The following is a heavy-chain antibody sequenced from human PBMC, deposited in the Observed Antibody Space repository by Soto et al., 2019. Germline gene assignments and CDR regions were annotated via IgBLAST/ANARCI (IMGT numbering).Heavy chain of an antibody. CDR3: AKGRSYYYYDGVDV. CDR2: IIDSGAST. CDR1: GFTFSSCA. Sequence: EVQLLESGGGLVQPGGSLRLSCAASGFTFSSCAMGWVRQAPGKGLEWVSDIIDSGASTYYADSVKGRFTISRDNSKSTLYMQMNSLRAEDTALYYCAKGRSYYYYDGVDVWGQGTKVTVSS. J-gene: IGHJ6*02. V-gene: IGHV3-23*01.